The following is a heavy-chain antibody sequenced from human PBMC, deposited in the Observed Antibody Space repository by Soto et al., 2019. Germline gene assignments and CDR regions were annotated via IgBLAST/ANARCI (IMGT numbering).Heavy chain of an antibody. CDR3: ATSGGDYVWYFDY. V-gene: IGHV4-61*01. J-gene: IGHJ4*02. Sequence: SETLSLTCTVSGGSVSSGSYYWSWIRQPPGKGLEWIGYIYYSGSTNYNPSLKSRVTISVDTSKNQFSLKLSSVTAADTAVYYCATSGGDYVWYFDYWGQGTLVTVSS. CDR2: IYYSGST. D-gene: IGHD4-17*01. CDR1: GGSVSSGSYY.